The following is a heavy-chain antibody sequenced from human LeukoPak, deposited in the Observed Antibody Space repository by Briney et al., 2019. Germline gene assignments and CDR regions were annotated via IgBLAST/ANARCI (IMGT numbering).Heavy chain of an antibody. Sequence: SETLFLTCTVSGGSISSSSYYWGWIRQPPGKGLEWIGSIYYSGSTNYNPSLKSRVTISGDTSKNQFSLRLSSVTAADTAVYYCARASYSYDINGWVPFDYWGQGTLVTVSS. D-gene: IGHD3-22*01. V-gene: IGHV4-39*07. J-gene: IGHJ4*02. CDR1: GGSISSSSYY. CDR2: IYYSGST. CDR3: ARASYSYDINGWVPFDY.